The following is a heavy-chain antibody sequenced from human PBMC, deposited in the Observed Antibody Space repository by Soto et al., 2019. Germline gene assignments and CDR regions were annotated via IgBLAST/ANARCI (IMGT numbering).Heavy chain of an antibody. CDR1: GGSISTSSYY. V-gene: IGHV4-39*01. Sequence: QLQLQESGPGLVKPSETLSLTCPVSGGSISTSSYYWGWIRQPPGKGLEWIGSISYSGRTSYNPSLKSRVTISVETSKNRFSLRLASVTAADTAVYYCARQPRIANNWYPLTSWGPGILVTVSS. J-gene: IGHJ4*02. CDR3: ARQPRIANNWYPLTS. D-gene: IGHD1-20*01. CDR2: ISYSGRT.